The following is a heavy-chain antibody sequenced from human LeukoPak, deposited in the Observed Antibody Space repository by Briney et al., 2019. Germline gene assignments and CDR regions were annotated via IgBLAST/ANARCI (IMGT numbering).Heavy chain of an antibody. CDR2: INHSEST. D-gene: IGHD6-19*01. J-gene: IGHJ4*02. CDR3: ARRGIAVAGTLIY. Sequence: PSETLSLTCAVYGGSFSGYYWSWIRQPPGKGLEWIGEINHSESTNYNPSLKSRVTISVDTSKNQFSLKLSSVTAADTAVYYCARRGIAVAGTLIYWGQGTLVTVSS. CDR1: GGSFSGYY. V-gene: IGHV4-34*01.